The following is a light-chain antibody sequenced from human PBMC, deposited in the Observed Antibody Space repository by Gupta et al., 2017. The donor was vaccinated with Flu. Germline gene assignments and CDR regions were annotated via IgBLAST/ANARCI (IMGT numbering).Light chain of an antibody. V-gene: IGKV1-5*03. CDR2: KAS. J-gene: IGKJ2*01. Sequence: SPPTLSAAIGDRITITCRASESINSWLAWYQQKPGKAPKLLIYKASMLENGVPSRFTGSGSETEFTLTISSLQADDFATYYCQQYKSGYTFGQGTKLE. CDR1: ESINSW. CDR3: QQYKSGYT.